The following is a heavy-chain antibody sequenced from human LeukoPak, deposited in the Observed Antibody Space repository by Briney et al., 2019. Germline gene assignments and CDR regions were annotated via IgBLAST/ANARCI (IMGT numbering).Heavy chain of an antibody. CDR2: IYHSGST. Sequence: PSETLSLTCTDSGYSISSANYWGWIRQPPGKGLGGIGSIYHSGSTYYKPSLRSRVTISVDTIKNQFSMKLSSVTAADTAVYYSARDLPYRQQVHREGGNWFDPWGQGTLVTVSS. CDR1: GYSISSANY. CDR3: ARDLPYRQQVHREGGNWFDP. J-gene: IGHJ5*02. D-gene: IGHD6-13*01. V-gene: IGHV4-38-2*02.